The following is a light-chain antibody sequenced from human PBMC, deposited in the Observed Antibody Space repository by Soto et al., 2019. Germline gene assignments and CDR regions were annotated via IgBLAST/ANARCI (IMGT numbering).Light chain of an antibody. CDR2: EVS. CDR3: SSYACSNNLV. Sequence: QSALTQPPSASGSPGQSVTISCTGTSSDIGAYIYVSWYQQHPGKAPKLMISEVSRRPSGVPERFSGSKSGNTASLTVSGLQADDEAHYYCSSYACSNNLVFGTGTKLTV. CDR1: SSDIGAYIY. V-gene: IGLV2-8*01. J-gene: IGLJ1*01.